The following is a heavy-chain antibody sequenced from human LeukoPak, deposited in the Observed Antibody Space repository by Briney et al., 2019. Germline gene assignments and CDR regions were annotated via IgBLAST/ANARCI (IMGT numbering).Heavy chain of an antibody. CDR2: ISGSGGST. D-gene: IGHD1-26*01. V-gene: IGHV3-23*01. CDR3: ANSGIYYTWFDP. J-gene: IGHJ5*02. Sequence: GGSLRLSCAASGFTFSSYAMSWVRQAPGKGLEWVSAISGSGGSTYYADSVKGRFTISRDNSKNTLYLQMNSLRAEDTAVYYCANSGIYYTWFDPWGQGTLVTVSS. CDR1: GFTFSSYA.